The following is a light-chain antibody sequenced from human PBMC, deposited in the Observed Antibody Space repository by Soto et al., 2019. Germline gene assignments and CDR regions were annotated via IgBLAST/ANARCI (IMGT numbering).Light chain of an antibody. CDR1: QSVSSY. V-gene: IGKV3-11*01. Sequence: EIVLTQSPATLSLSPGERATLSCRASQSVSSYLAWYQQKPGQAPRLLIYDASNRATGIPARFSGSGSGTDFTLTISSLEPEDFATYYCQQNAITPPWTFGQGTKVDVK. CDR3: QQNAITPPWT. CDR2: DAS. J-gene: IGKJ1*01.